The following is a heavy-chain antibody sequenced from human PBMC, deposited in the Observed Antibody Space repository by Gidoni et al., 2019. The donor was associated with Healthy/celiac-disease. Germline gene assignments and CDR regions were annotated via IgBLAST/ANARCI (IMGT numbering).Heavy chain of an antibody. Sequence: QVQLQQWGAGLLKPSETLSLTCAVYGGSFSGYYWSGIRQPPGKGLGWIGEINHSGSTNYNPSLKSRVTISVDTSKNQFSLKLSSVTAADTAVYYCARGGAAAGTGWFDPWGQGTLVTVSS. V-gene: IGHV4-34*01. J-gene: IGHJ5*02. CDR2: INHSGST. D-gene: IGHD6-13*01. CDR3: ARGGAAAGTGWFDP. CDR1: GGSFSGYY.